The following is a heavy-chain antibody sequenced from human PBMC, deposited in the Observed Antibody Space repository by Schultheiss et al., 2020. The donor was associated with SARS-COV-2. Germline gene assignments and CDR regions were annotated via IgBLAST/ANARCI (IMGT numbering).Heavy chain of an antibody. CDR1: GFTFSSYW. Sequence: GESLKISCAASGFTFSSYWMHWVRQAPGKGLVWVSRINSDGSSTSYADSVKGRFTISRDNAKNSLYLQMNSLRAEDTAVYYCARQEMATTPHAFDIWGQGTMVTVSS. V-gene: IGHV3-74*01. CDR3: ARQEMATTPHAFDI. D-gene: IGHD5-24*01. CDR2: INSDGSST. J-gene: IGHJ3*02.